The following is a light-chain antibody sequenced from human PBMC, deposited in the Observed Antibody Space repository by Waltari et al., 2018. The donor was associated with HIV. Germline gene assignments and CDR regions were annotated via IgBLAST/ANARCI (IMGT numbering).Light chain of an antibody. J-gene: IGKJ1*01. CDR3: HQYSDYLGS. CDR2: KAT. Sequence: DIHMSQSPPTLTASIGDRVNITCRASQNVGAWLAWYQQKPGEAPNLLIYKATNVEGGVPSRFSGSASGTDFTLTIDSLHPDDFATYYCHQYSDYLGSVGQGTKVEVK. CDR1: QNVGAW. V-gene: IGKV1-5*03.